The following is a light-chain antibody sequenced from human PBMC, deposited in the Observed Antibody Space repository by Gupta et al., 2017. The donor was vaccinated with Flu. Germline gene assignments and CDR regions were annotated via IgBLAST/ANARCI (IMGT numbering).Light chain of an antibody. V-gene: IGKV4-1*01. J-gene: IGKJ2*01. Sequence: DIVMTQSPDSLAVSLGERATINCKSSQNVLYSSNNKNYLAWYQQKPGQPPKLLIYWASTRESGVPDRFSGGGSGTDFTLTISSLQAEDVAVYYCQQYYNTPSTFGQGTKLEIK. CDR3: QQYYNTPST. CDR2: WAS. CDR1: QNVLYSSNNKNY.